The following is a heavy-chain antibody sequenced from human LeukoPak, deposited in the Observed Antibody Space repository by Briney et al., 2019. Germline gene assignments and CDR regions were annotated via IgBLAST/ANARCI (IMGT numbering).Heavy chain of an antibody. J-gene: IGHJ4*02. CDR3: ARDRGYSGYGPDY. V-gene: IGHV3-33*08. CDR1: GFTFSSYG. CDR2: IWYDGSNK. D-gene: IGHD5-12*01. Sequence: PGGSLRLSCSASGFTFSSYGMHWVRQAPGKGPEWVAVIWYDGSNKYYADSVKGRFTISRDNSKNTLYLQMNSLRAEDTAVYYCARDRGYSGYGPDYWGQGTLVTVSS.